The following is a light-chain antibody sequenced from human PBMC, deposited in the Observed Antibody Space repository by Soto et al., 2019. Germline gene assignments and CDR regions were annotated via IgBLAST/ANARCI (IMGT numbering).Light chain of an antibody. CDR2: GAS. CDR3: QQYDNLPLI. V-gene: IGKV3-15*01. CDR1: QSVSSN. Sequence: EIVMTQSPATLSVSPGERATLSCRASQSVSSNLAWYQQKPGQAPRLLIYGASTRATGIPARFSGSGSGTEFTLTISSLQSEDFAVYYCQQYDNLPLIFGQGTRLDIK. J-gene: IGKJ5*01.